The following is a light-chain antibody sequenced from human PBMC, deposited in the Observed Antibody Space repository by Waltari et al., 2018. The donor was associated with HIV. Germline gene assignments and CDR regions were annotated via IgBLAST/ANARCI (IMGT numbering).Light chain of an antibody. J-gene: IGKJ2*01. CDR2: GAS. Sequence: EIVMRQSPATLPVSPGERATLSCRASQSVNTNLAWYHQTPGQAPRLLIYGASTRATGIPGRLSGSGSGTEFTLTISSLQSEDLAVYYCQQYHNWPYTFGQGTKLEIK. CDR3: QQYHNWPYT. CDR1: QSVNTN. V-gene: IGKV3-15*01.